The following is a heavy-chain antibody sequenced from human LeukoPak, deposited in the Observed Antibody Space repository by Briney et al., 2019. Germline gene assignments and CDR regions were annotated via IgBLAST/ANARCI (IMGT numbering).Heavy chain of an antibody. CDR1: GFTFSDYY. CDR2: ISSSGSTI. D-gene: IGHD6-13*01. Sequence: TGGSLRLSCAASGFTFSDYYMSWIRQAPGKGLEWVSYISSSGSTIYYADSVKGRFTITRDQAKTSLYLQMNSLRAEDTAVYYCARVRGAAAQGVAWGQGTLVAVSS. J-gene: IGHJ5*02. CDR3: ARVRGAAAQGVA. V-gene: IGHV3-11*01.